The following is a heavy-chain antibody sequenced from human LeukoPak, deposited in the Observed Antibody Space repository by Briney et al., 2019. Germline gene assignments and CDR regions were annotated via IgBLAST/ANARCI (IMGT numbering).Heavy chain of an antibody. D-gene: IGHD2-15*01. CDR2: INPNSGGT. Sequence: GASVKVSCKASGYTFTGYYMHWVRQAPGQGLEGMGWINPNSGGTNYAQKFQGRVTMTRDTSISTAYMELSRLRSDDTAVYYCAREVGGATNWFDPWGQGTLVTVSS. CDR1: GYTFTGYY. J-gene: IGHJ5*02. CDR3: AREVGGATNWFDP. V-gene: IGHV1-2*02.